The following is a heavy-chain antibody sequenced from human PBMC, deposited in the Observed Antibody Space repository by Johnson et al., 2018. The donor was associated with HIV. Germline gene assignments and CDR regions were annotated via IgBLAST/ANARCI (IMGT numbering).Heavy chain of an antibody. CDR2: IYNDGCST. CDR1: GFTFSSYG. J-gene: IGHJ3*02. V-gene: IGHV3-33*08. CDR3: ARVQLLADDVFNI. D-gene: IGHD3-10*01. Sequence: QVQLVESGGGVVQPGRSLRLSCVASGFTFSSYGIHWVRQAPGKGLEWVARIYNDGCSTSYADSVKGRFTISRDNAKNTLYLQMDSLGAEDTAVYYCARVQLLADDVFNIWGQGTMVTVSS.